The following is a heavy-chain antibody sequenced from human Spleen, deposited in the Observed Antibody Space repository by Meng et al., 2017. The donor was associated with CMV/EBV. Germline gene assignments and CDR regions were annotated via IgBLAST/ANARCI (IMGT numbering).Heavy chain of an antibody. V-gene: IGHV3-15*01. D-gene: IGHD3-22*01. CDR1: FTFSNAW. CDR3: TTERGHYYDSSGYLDY. CDR2: IKSKTDGGTT. J-gene: IGHJ4*02. Sequence: FTFSNAWMSWVRQAPGKGLEWVGRIKSKTDGGTTDYAAPVKGRFTISRDDSKNTLYLQMNSLKTEDTAVYYCTTERGHYYDSSGYLDYWGQGTLVTVSS.